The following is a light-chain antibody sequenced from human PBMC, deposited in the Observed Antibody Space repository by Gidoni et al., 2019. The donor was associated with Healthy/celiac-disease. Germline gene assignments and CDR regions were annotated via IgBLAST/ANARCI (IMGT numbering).Light chain of an antibody. Sequence: EIVLTQSPGTLSLSPGERATLSCRASQSVSSSYLAWYQQKPGQAPRLLIHGASSRATGIPDRFSGSGSGTDFTLTISRLDHEDFAVYYCQQYGSSPRTFGQXTKVEIK. CDR2: GAS. CDR3: QQYGSSPRT. CDR1: QSVSSSY. J-gene: IGKJ1*01. V-gene: IGKV3-20*01.